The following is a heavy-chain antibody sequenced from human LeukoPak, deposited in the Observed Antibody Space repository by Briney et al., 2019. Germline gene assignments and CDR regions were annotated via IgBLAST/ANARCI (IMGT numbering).Heavy chain of an antibody. CDR2: IYYSGST. J-gene: IGHJ4*02. V-gene: IGHV4-59*01. CDR1: GGPISSYY. Sequence: PSETLSLTCTVSGGPISSYYWSWIRQPPGEGLEWIEYIYYSGSTNYNPSLKSRVTISVDTSKNQFSLKLSSVTAADTAVYYCARACKIYYDSSGPIDYWGQGTLVTVSS. D-gene: IGHD3-22*01. CDR3: ARACKIYYDSSGPIDY.